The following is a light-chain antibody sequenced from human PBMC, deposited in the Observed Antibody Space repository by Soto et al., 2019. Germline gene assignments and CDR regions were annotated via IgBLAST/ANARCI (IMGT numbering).Light chain of an antibody. CDR1: QTVDRS. Sequence: VLTQSPATLALSPGGRATLSCRASQTVDRSVAWYQQKPGQPPRLLIYDASTRATGTPGRFSGSGSGTDFTLTFHSLAPEEFAFYFCQHRANWPPLTFGGGTKVEI. CDR2: DAS. J-gene: IGKJ4*01. V-gene: IGKV3-11*01. CDR3: QHRANWPPLT.